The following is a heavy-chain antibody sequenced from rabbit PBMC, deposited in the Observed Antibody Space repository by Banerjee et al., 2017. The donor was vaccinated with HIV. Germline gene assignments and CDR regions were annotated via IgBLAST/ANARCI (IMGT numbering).Heavy chain of an antibody. CDR2: IYGGDGST. D-gene: IGHD4-1*01. CDR3: ARGNWYISGWDLNL. J-gene: IGHJ4*01. Sequence: QEQLKETGGGLVQPGGSLTLSCKASGFDFNNKYYMCWVRQAPEKGLEWIGCIYGGDGSTYYASWVNGRFTISSDNVQNTVDLQMNSLTAVDRATYFCARGNWYISGWDLNLWGQGTLVTVS. CDR1: GFDFNNKY. V-gene: IGHV1S47*01.